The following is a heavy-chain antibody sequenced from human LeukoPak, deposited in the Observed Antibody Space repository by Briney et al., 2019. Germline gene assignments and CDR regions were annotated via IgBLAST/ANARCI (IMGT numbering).Heavy chain of an antibody. V-gene: IGHV4-39*07. Sequence: KSSETLSLTCTVSGGSISSSSYYWGWIRQPPGKGLEWIGSIYYSGSTYYNPSLKSRVTISVDTSKNQFSLKLSSVTAADTAVYYCARGDFWSGYYHFDYWGQGTLVTVSS. D-gene: IGHD3-3*01. J-gene: IGHJ4*02. CDR1: GGSISSSSYY. CDR3: ARGDFWSGYYHFDY. CDR2: IYYSGST.